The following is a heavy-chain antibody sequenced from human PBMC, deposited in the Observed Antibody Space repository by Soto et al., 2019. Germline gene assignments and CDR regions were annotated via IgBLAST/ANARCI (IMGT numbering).Heavy chain of an antibody. J-gene: IGHJ6*02. CDR1: GGSISSYY. V-gene: IGHV4-59*08. Sequence: QVQLQESGPGLVKPSETLSLTCTVSGGSISSYYWSWIRQPPGKGLEWIEYIYYSGSTNHNPSLKSRVTISVDTSKNQYSLKLSAVTAADTAVYYCARLDSSGWSGGYYNGMDVWGQGTTVTVSS. CDR3: ARLDSSGWSGGYYNGMDV. CDR2: IYYSGST. D-gene: IGHD6-19*01.